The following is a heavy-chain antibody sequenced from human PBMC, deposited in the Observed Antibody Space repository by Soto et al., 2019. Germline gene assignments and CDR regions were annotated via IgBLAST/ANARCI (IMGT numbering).Heavy chain of an antibody. CDR2: ISGSGGST. D-gene: IGHD2-8*02. CDR1: GFTFSSYA. Sequence: EVQLLESGGGLVQPGGSLRLSCAASGFTFSSYAMNWVRQAPGKGLEWVSVISGSGGSTYYADSVKGRFTISRDNSKNPVYLQMNSLRAEDTAVYHCAKGGSWYYFDYWGQGTLVTVSS. J-gene: IGHJ4*02. V-gene: IGHV3-23*01. CDR3: AKGGSWYYFDY.